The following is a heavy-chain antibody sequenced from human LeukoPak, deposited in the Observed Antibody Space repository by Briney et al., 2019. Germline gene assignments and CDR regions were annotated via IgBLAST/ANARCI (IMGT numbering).Heavy chain of an antibody. D-gene: IGHD6-13*01. V-gene: IGHV3-7*04. J-gene: IGHJ4*02. CDR3: ARGTIAAAGYYYFDY. CDR2: IKQDGSEK. Sequence: GGSLRLSCAASGFTFSSYWMSWVRQAPGKGQERVANIKQDGSEKYYVDSVKGRFTISRDNAKNSLYLQMNSLRDEDTAVYYCARGTIAAAGYYYFDYWGQGTQVTVSS. CDR1: GFTFSSYW.